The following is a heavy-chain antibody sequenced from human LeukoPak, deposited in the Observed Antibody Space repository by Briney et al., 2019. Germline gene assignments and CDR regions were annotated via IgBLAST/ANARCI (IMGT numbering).Heavy chain of an antibody. CDR1: GFTFDDYA. V-gene: IGHV3-9*01. CDR3: AKGSSGWSTDAFDI. J-gene: IGHJ3*02. Sequence: PGRSLRLSCAASGFTFDDYAMPWVRQAPGKGLEWVSGINWNTNSIKYADSVKGRFTISRDNAKNSLYLQMNSLRAEDTAFYYCAKGSSGWSTDAFDIWGQGIMVTVSS. CDR2: INWNTNSI. D-gene: IGHD6-19*01.